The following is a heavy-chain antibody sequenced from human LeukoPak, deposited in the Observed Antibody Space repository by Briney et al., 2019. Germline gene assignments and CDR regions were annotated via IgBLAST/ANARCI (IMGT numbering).Heavy chain of an antibody. J-gene: IGHJ4*02. CDR3: APRSIAAR. D-gene: IGHD6-6*01. CDR1: GGSISSGSYY. CDR2: ISGSGGST. V-gene: IGHV3-23*01. Sequence: LSLTCTVSGGSISSGSYYWSWVRQAPGKGLEWVSAISGSGGSTYYADSVKGRFTISRDNSKNTLYLQMNSLRAEDTAVYYCAPRSIAARWGQGTLVTVSS.